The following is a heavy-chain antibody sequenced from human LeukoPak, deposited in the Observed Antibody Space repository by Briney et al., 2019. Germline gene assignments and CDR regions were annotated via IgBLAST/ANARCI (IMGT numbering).Heavy chain of an antibody. J-gene: IGHJ3*02. Sequence: GGSLRLSCAASGFTFSSYWMSWVRQAPGKGREWVANIKQDGSEKYYVDSVKGRFTISRDNAKSSLYLQMNGQRAEDTAVYYCARVGYCSSTSCYAPSGVAFDIWGQGTMVTVSS. CDR2: IKQDGSEK. CDR1: GFTFSSYW. V-gene: IGHV3-7*01. CDR3: ARVGYCSSTSCYAPSGVAFDI. D-gene: IGHD2-2*01.